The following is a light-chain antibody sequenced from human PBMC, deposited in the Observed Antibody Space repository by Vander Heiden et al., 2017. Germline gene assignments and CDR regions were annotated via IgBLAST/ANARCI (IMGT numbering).Light chain of an antibody. CDR1: QSMSSY. V-gene: IGKV1-39*01. J-gene: IGKJ1*01. CDR2: AAS. CDR3: QQSYNTPWT. Sequence: DIQMTQSPFSLSASVGDRVTITCRASQSMSSYLNWYQQKPGKAPKLMIYAASSLQSGVPSRFSGSGSGTDFTLTISSLQPEDFATYFCQQSYNTPWTFGQGTKVEIK.